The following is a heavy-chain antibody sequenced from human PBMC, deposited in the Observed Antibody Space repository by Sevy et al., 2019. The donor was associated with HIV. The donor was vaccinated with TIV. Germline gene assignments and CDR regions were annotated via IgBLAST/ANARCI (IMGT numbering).Heavy chain of an antibody. D-gene: IGHD3-10*01. Sequence: GGSLRLSCAASGFTFSDYNMNWVRQAPGKGLEWVSSISSISNYIYYADSGKGRFTISRDNAKNSLYLQMNSLRAEDTAVYYCARETSSFGEGIYYGMDVWGQGTTVTVSS. CDR2: ISSISNYI. CDR1: GFTFSDYN. V-gene: IGHV3-21*01. CDR3: ARETSSFGEGIYYGMDV. J-gene: IGHJ6*02.